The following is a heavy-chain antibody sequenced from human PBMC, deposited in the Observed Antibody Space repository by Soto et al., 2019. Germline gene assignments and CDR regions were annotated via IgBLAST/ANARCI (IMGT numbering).Heavy chain of an antibody. CDR1: GGTFSSYA. Sequence: QVQLVQSGAEVKKPGSSVKVSCKASGGTFSSYAISWVRQAPGHGLEWMGGIIPIFGTANYAQKFQGRVTITADQSTRTAYMELSSLRSEDTAVYYCARDLQRPRLHRVRSGGRWGYYYGMDVWGQGTTVTVSS. J-gene: IGHJ6*02. CDR2: IIPIFGTA. CDR3: ARDLQRPRLHRVRSGGRWGYYYGMDV. D-gene: IGHD2-15*01. V-gene: IGHV1-69*01.